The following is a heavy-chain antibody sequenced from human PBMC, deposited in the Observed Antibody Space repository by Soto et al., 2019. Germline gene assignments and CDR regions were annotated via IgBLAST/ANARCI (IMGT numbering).Heavy chain of an antibody. CDR2: INHSGST. D-gene: IGHD6-6*01. Sequence: PSETLSLTCAVYGGSFSGYYWSWIRQPPGKWLEWIGEINHSGSTNYNPSLKSRVTISVDTSKNQFSLKLSSVTAADTAVYYCARLEYSSSSGKGGYYYYYGMDVWGQGTTVNVSS. V-gene: IGHV4-34*01. CDR3: ARLEYSSSSGKGGYYYYYGMDV. J-gene: IGHJ6*02. CDR1: GGSFSGYY.